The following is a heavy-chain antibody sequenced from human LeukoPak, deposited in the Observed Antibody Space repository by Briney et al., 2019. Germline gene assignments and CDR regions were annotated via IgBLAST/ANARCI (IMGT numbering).Heavy chain of an antibody. Sequence: PSVKVSCKASGYTFTGYYMHWVRQAPGQGLEWMGWINPNSGGTNYAQKFQGRVTMTRDTSISTAYMELSRLRSDDTAVYYCARDSDLGGPSPAGYWGQGTLVTVSS. J-gene: IGHJ4*02. D-gene: IGHD3-16*01. CDR1: GYTFTGYY. V-gene: IGHV1-2*02. CDR3: ARDSDLGGPSPAGY. CDR2: INPNSGGT.